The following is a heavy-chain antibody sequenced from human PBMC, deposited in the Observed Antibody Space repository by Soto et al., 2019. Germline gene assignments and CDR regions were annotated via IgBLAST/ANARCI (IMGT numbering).Heavy chain of an antibody. CDR1: GFTFSSYA. V-gene: IGHV3-23*01. J-gene: IGHJ6*03. Sequence: GGSLRLSCAASGFTFSSYAMSWVRQAPGKGLEWVSAISGSGGSTYYADSVKGRFTISRDNSKNTLYLQMNSLRAEDTAVYYCAKHYYGSGSYYYYYMDVWGKGTTVTVSS. CDR3: AKHYYGSGSYYYYYMDV. D-gene: IGHD3-10*01. CDR2: ISGSGGST.